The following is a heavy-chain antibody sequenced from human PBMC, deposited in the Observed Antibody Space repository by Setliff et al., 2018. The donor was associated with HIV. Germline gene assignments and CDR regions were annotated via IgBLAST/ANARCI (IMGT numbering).Heavy chain of an antibody. CDR2: INAGNDNT. D-gene: IGHD3-10*01. CDR1: GYSFTKYV. Sequence: ASVKVSCKASGYSFTKYVMHWVRQAPGQRLEWMGWINAGNDNTGYARKFQGRVTMTRKTSISTAYMELSRLRSDDTAVYYCARVSGGGLTLPFDYWGQGTLVTVSS. V-gene: IGHV1-3*01. CDR3: ARVSGGGLTLPFDY. J-gene: IGHJ4*02.